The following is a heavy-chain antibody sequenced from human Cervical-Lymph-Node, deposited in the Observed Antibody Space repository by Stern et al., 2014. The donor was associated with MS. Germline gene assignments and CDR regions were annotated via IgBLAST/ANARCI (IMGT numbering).Heavy chain of an antibody. Sequence: QLQLQESGPGLVKPSGTLSLTCVVSGGSISSSYWWSWVRQSPGKGLEWIGEIYHSGSTNYNPSLKSRVTISVDKSKNQFSLKLRSVTAADTAVYYCARSNGDYGGPFDYWGQGTLVTVSS. CDR1: GGSISSSYW. CDR2: IYHSGST. D-gene: IGHD4-17*01. CDR3: ARSNGDYGGPFDY. J-gene: IGHJ4*02. V-gene: IGHV4-4*02.